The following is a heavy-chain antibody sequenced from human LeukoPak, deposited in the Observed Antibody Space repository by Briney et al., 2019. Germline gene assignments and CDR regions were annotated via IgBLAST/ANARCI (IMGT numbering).Heavy chain of an antibody. Sequence: GGSLRLSCAASGFTFSSYEMNWVRQAPGKGLEGVSYISSSGSTIYYADSVKGRCTISRDNAKNSLYLQMNSLRAADTAVYYCAKRGDWNSSDYWGQGTLVTVSS. D-gene: IGHD2-21*02. CDR1: GFTFSSYE. V-gene: IGHV3-48*03. J-gene: IGHJ4*02. CDR3: AKRGDWNSSDY. CDR2: ISSSGSTI.